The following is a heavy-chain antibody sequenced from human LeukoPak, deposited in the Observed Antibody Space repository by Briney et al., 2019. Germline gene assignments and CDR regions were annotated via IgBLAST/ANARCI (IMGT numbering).Heavy chain of an antibody. J-gene: IGHJ4*02. CDR3: ARDTREQLDLFDY. V-gene: IGHV4-59*12. CDR1: GGSISSYY. Sequence: SETLSLTCTVSGGSISSYYWSWIRQPPGKGLEWIGYIYYSGSTNYNPSLKSRVTMSVDTSKNQFSLKLSSVTAADTAVYYCARDTREQLDLFDYWGQGTLVTVSS. D-gene: IGHD6-13*01. CDR2: IYYSGST.